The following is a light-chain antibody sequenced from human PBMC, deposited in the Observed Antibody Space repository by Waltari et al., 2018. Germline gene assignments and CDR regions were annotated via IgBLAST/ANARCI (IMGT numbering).Light chain of an antibody. V-gene: IGLV2-14*03. CDR3: SSYISSDTLEL. J-gene: IGLJ2*01. CDR2: DVS. CDR1: SSDVGGYNY. Sequence: HSALTQPASVSGSPGQSITISCTGTSSDVGGYNYVSWYQQHPGKAPKLMIYDVSTRPSGVSNLFSGSKSGNTASLTISGLQAEDEADYYCSSYISSDTLELFGGGTSLTVL.